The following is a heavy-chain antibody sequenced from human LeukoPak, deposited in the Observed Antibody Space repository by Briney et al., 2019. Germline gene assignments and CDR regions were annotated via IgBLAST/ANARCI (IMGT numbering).Heavy chain of an antibody. J-gene: IGHJ3*02. CDR2: TDHSGTT. D-gene: IGHD3-10*01. Sequence: SETLSLTCSVYGGSFSDYYWTWIRQPPGEGLEWIGETDHSGTTNYNPSLQSRLTISLDTSRNQFSLKLTSVTAADTAVYYCARCRSITVARGIIIRGLDTWGQGAMITVSS. CDR3: ARCRSITVARGIIIRGLDT. V-gene: IGHV4-34*01. CDR1: GGSFSDYY.